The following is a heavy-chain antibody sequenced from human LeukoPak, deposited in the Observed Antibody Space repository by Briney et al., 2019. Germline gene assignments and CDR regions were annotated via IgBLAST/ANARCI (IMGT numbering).Heavy chain of an antibody. CDR2: INSDGSNT. Sequence: GGSLRLSCVASGFTLSNYWMHWVRQAPGKGVGWVSRINSDGSNTNYADSVKGRFTISRDNAKNTLYLEMNSLRVEDTALYYCPRVGYYSDNYCVAFDIWGRGTMVTVSS. CDR3: PRVGYYSDNYCVAFDI. D-gene: IGHD3-22*01. J-gene: IGHJ3*02. CDR1: GFTLSNYW. V-gene: IGHV3-74*01.